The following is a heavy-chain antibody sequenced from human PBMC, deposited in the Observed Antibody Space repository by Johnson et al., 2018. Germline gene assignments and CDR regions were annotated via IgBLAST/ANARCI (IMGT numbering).Heavy chain of an antibody. D-gene: IGHD3-10*01. Sequence: QVQLVQSGGGVVQPGRSLRLSCAASGFTFSSYGMHWVRQAPGKGLEWVAVISYVGSNKYYADSVKGRFTISRDNSKNTLYLKMNSLRAEVTAVYYCARGGRGVVGFQHWGQGTLVTVSS. CDR3: ARGGRGVVGFQH. CDR2: ISYVGSNK. J-gene: IGHJ1*01. CDR1: GFTFSSYG. V-gene: IGHV3-30*03.